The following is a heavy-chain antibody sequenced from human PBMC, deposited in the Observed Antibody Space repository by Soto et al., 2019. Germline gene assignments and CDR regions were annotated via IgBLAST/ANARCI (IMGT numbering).Heavy chain of an antibody. D-gene: IGHD3-10*01. CDR3: ATSSSLLWFGELLPDCYYGMDV. V-gene: IGHV4-38-2*02. Sequence: SETLSLTCTVSGYSISSGYYWGWIRQPPGKGLEWIGSIYHSGSTYYNPSLKSRVTISVDTSKNQFSLTLSSVTAADTAVYYCATSSSLLWFGELLPDCYYGMDVWGQGTTVTVSS. CDR1: GYSISSGYY. J-gene: IGHJ6*02. CDR2: IYHSGST.